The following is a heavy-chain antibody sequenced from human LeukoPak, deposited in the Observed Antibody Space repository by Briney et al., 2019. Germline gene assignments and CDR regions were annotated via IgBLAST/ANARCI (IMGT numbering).Heavy chain of an antibody. Sequence: PGGSLRLSCAASGFTFDDYAMHWVRQAPGKGLEWVSGISWNSGSIGYADSVKGRFTISRDNAKNSLYLQMNSLRAEDMALYYCAKGGFGCGGDCYSNYFDYWGQGTLVTVSS. D-gene: IGHD2-21*02. CDR1: GFTFDDYA. V-gene: IGHV3-9*03. CDR3: AKGGFGCGGDCYSNYFDY. CDR2: ISWNSGSI. J-gene: IGHJ4*02.